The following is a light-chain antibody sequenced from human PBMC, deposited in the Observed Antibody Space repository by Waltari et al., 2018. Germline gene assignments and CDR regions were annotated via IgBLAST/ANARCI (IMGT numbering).Light chain of an antibody. CDR3: QQYGSSPRT. CDR1: QSVNTD. J-gene: IGKJ1*01. CDR2: GAS. V-gene: IGKV3-20*01. Sequence: DIVLTQSLGTLSLSPGEGATFSCRASQSVNTDLAWYQQRPGQAPRLLIYGASSRATGIPDRFSGSGSGTDFTLNISRLDPEDFAVYFCQQYGSSPRTFGQGTKVEVK.